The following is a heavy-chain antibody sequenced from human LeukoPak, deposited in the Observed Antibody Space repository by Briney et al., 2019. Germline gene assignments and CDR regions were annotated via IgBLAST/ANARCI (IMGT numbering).Heavy chain of an antibody. Sequence: GSLRLSCAASGFTFSSYGMHWVRQPPGKGLEWIGEINHSGSTNYNPSLKSRVTISVDTSKNQFSLKLSSVTAADTAVYYCARGLRLQRWLPRASAFDIWGQGTMVTVSS. CDR1: GFTFSSYG. J-gene: IGHJ3*02. CDR3: ARGLRLQRWLPRASAFDI. CDR2: INHSGST. V-gene: IGHV4-34*01. D-gene: IGHD6-19*01.